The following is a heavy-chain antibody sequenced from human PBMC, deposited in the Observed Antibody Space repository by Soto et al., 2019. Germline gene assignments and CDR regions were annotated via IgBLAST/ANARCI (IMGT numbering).Heavy chain of an antibody. CDR2: ISGSGGST. CDR1: GFTFSSYA. D-gene: IGHD6-13*01. Sequence: EVQLLESGGGLVQPGGSLRLSCAVSGFTFSSYAMNWVRQAPGKGLEWVSVISGSGGSTYYADSVKGRFTISRDNSKNTVYLQMKSLRAVDTAVYYCAKRAVGIYFDYWGQGPLVTVSS. J-gene: IGHJ4*02. V-gene: IGHV3-23*01. CDR3: AKRAVGIYFDY.